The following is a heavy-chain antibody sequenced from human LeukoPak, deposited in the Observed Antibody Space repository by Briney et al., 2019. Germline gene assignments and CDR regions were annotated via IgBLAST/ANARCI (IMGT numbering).Heavy chain of an antibody. Sequence: GGSLRLSCAASGFTFSGFSMRWVHQSPTKGLEWVANIKQDGSERYYVDSVKGRFTISRDNAKNSLSLQMNNLRVEDTAVYYCARAGSHWHYVYWGQGTVVTVSS. D-gene: IGHD3-10*01. CDR1: GFTFSGFS. CDR2: IKQDGSER. V-gene: IGHV3-7*02. CDR3: ARAGSHWHYVY. J-gene: IGHJ4*02.